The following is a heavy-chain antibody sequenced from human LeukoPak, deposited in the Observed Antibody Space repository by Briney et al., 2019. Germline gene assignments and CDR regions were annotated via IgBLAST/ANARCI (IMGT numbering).Heavy chain of an antibody. V-gene: IGHV3-23*01. CDR3: SKDTPTYCSSTSCYTYYYYMDV. J-gene: IGHJ6*03. Sequence: GGSLRLSCAASGFTFSSYAMSWVRQAPGKGLEWVSAISGSGGSTYYADSVKGRFTISRDNSKNTLYLQMNSLRAEDTAVYYCSKDTPTYCSSTSCYTYYYYMDVWGKGTTVTVSS. D-gene: IGHD2-2*02. CDR1: GFTFSSYA. CDR2: ISGSGGST.